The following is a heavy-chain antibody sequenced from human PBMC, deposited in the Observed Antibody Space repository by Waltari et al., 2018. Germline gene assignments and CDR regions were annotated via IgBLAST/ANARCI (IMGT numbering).Heavy chain of an antibody. Sequence: EVQLVQSGAEVKKPGATVKISCKVSGYTFTDYYMHWVQQAPGKGLEWMGLVDPEEGETRYAEKFQCRVTITADTSTDTAYMELSSLRSEDTAVYYCATVGSYCSGGSCYDYWGQGTLVTVSS. CDR3: ATVGSYCSGGSCYDY. J-gene: IGHJ4*02. CDR1: GYTFTDYY. CDR2: VDPEEGET. V-gene: IGHV1-69-2*01. D-gene: IGHD2-15*01.